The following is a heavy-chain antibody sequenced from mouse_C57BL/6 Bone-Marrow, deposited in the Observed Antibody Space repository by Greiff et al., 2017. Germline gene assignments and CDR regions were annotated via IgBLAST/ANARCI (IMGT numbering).Heavy chain of an antibody. CDR1: GYTFTSYW. CDR3: ARVSYGSSPRWYFDV. V-gene: IGHV1-55*01. J-gene: IGHJ1*03. D-gene: IGHD1-1*01. Sequence: QVQLQQPGAELVKPGASVKMSCKASGYTFTSYWITWVKQRPGQGLEWIGDIYPGSGSTNYNEKFKSKATLTVDTSSSTAYMQLSSLTSEDSAVYYGARVSYGSSPRWYFDVWGTGTTVTVSS. CDR2: IYPGSGST.